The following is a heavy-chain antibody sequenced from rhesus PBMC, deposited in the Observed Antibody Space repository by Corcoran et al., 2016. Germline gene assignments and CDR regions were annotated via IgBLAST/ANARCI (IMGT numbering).Heavy chain of an antibody. J-gene: IGHJ1*01. CDR2: NKNTADGGTA. D-gene: IGHD5-24*01. V-gene: IGHV3S11*01. CDR3: TRANSGYSLFEF. Sequence: EVQLVEPGVGLVQPGGALSRSGAATAFTFSKYWMGWVREGPGKVQDWVGRNKNTADGGTAAYAESVKGSFTSSRDDSKNALYLQMNSLKTEDTAVYYCTRANSGYSLFEFWGQGALLTVSS. CDR1: AFTFSKYW.